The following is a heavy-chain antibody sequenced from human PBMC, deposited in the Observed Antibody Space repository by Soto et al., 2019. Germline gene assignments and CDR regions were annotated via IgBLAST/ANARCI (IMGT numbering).Heavy chain of an antibody. V-gene: IGHV4-59*08. D-gene: IGHD3-9*01. CDR2: VYYTGST. CDR3: ARTVLGPDLLADSFVDYYYYMDV. CDR1: GGSISNFY. J-gene: IGHJ6*03. Sequence: TSETLSLTCTVSGGSISNFYWSLIRQPPGKGLEWIGYVYYTGSTSYNPSLKRRVTFSADSSRGQFSLRLNSVTAADTAVYYCARTVLGPDLLADSFVDYYYYMDVWGQGTTVTVS.